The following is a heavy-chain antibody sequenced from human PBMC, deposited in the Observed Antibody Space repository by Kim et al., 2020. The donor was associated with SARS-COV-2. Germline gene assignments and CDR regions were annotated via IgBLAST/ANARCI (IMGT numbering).Heavy chain of an antibody. D-gene: IGHD3-10*01. CDR2: IKSKTDGGTT. CDR3: TTDLSRDGSGSYLPDDYYYGMDV. Sequence: GGSLRLSCAASGFTFSNAWMSWVRQAPGKGLEWVGRIKSKTDGGTTDYAAPVKGRFTISRDDSKNTLYLQMNSLKTEDTAVYYCTTDLSRDGSGSYLPDDYYYGMDVWGQGTTVTVSS. J-gene: IGHJ6*02. CDR1: GFTFSNAW. V-gene: IGHV3-15*01.